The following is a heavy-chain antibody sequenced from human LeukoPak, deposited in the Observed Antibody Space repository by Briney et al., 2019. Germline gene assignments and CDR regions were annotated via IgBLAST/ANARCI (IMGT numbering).Heavy chain of an antibody. J-gene: IGHJ4*02. CDR3: ARERRYYDYVWGSHRYESYYFDY. CDR2: IYYGGST. Sequence: SETLSLTCTVSGGSISSGDYYWNWIRQSPGMGLEWIGYIYYGGSTYYNLSLKRRITISVDTSKNQFSLRLSSVTAADTAVYYCARERRYYDYVWGSHRYESYYFDYWGQGTLVTVSS. V-gene: IGHV4-30-4*01. CDR1: GGSISSGDYY. D-gene: IGHD3-16*02.